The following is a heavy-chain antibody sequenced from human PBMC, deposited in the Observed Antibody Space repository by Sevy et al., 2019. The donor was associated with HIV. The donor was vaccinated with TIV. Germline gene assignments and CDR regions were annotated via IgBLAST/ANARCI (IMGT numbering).Heavy chain of an antibody. Sequence: ASVKVSCKASGYTFTSYGISWVRQAPGQGLEWMGWISAYNGNTNYAQKLQGRVTMTTDTSTSTAYMELRSLRSDDTAVYYCASCYYYDSSGYLEWEYFQHWGQGTLVTVSS. D-gene: IGHD3-22*01. CDR1: GYTFTSYG. CDR3: ASCYYYDSSGYLEWEYFQH. J-gene: IGHJ1*01. CDR2: ISAYNGNT. V-gene: IGHV1-18*01.